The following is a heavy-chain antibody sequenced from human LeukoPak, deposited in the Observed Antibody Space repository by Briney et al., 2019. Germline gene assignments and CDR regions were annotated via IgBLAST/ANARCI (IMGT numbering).Heavy chain of an antibody. CDR2: ISSSGSTI. D-gene: IGHD2-21*02. J-gene: IGHJ4*02. V-gene: IGHV3-11*01. Sequence: GGSLRLSCAASGFTFSDYYMSWIRQAPGKGLEWVSYISSSGSTIYYADSVKGRFTISRDNAKNSLYLQMNSLRAEDTAVYYCAKDMGYIVVVTAFDYWGQGTLVTVSS. CDR3: AKDMGYIVVVTAFDY. CDR1: GFTFSDYY.